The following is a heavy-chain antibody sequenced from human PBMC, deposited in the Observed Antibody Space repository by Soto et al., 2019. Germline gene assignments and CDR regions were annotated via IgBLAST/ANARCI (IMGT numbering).Heavy chain of an antibody. J-gene: IGHJ5*02. CDR2: IYHSGST. CDR1: GGSISSGGYS. V-gene: IGHV4-30-2*01. CDR3: ARDQLEGNWFDP. D-gene: IGHD1-1*01. Sequence: QLQLQESGSGLVKPSQTLSLTCAVSGGSISSGGYSWNWIRQPLGKGLEWIGYIYHSGSTYYNPSLKSRVTISEDKSKNQFSLKLPSVTAADTAVYYCARDQLEGNWFDPWGQGTLVTVSS.